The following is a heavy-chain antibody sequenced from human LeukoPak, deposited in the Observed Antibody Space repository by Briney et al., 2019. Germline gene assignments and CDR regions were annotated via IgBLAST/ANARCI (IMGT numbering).Heavy chain of an antibody. CDR3: TRPMSRYNWFDP. CDR1: GGSISSYY. CDR2: IYYSGST. J-gene: IGHJ5*02. Sequence: SETLSLTCTVSGGSISSYYWSWIRQPPGKGLEWIGSIYYSGSTYYNPSLKSRVTISVDTSKNQFSLKLSSLTAADTAVYYCTRPMSRYNWFDPWGQGTLVTVSS. V-gene: IGHV4-59*12.